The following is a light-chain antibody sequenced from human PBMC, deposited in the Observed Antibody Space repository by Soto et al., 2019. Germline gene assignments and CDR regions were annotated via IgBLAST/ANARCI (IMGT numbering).Light chain of an antibody. CDR2: DSS. J-gene: IGKJ4*01. V-gene: IGKV3-11*01. Sequence: EIVLTQSPATLSLSPGDRASLSCRASQSVSTYLAWYQQKPGQAPRLLIYDSSNRAAGIPARLSGSGSGTDFTLTISSLEPEDFAVYYCQQRVFRVTFGGGTKVEIK. CDR1: QSVSTY. CDR3: QQRVFRVT.